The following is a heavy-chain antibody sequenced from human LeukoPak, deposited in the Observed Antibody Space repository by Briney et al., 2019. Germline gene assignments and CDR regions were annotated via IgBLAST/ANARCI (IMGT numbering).Heavy chain of an antibody. J-gene: IGHJ6*02. Sequence: PSETLSLTCTVSGGSISSSSYYWGWIRQPPGKGLEWIGSIYYSGSTYYNPSLKSRVTISVDTSKNQFSLKLSSVTAADTAVYYCARGRITIFGVPNYYYYYGMDVWGQGTTVTVSS. CDR1: GGSISSSSYY. D-gene: IGHD3-3*01. V-gene: IGHV4-39*01. CDR3: ARGRITIFGVPNYYYYYGMDV. CDR2: IYYSGST.